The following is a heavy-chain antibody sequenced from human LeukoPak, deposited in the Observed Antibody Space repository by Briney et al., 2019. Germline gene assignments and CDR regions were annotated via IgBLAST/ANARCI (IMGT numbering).Heavy chain of an antibody. D-gene: IGHD3-10*01. CDR2: IRYDGCNK. CDR3: ANLWFGVPH. V-gene: IGHV3-30*02. CDR1: GFTFSSYG. Sequence: GGSLRLSCAASGFTFSSYGMHWVRQAPGKGLEWVAFIRYDGCNKYYADSVKGRFTISRDNSKNTLYLQMNSLRAEDTAVYYCANLWFGVPHWGQGTLVTVSS. J-gene: IGHJ4*02.